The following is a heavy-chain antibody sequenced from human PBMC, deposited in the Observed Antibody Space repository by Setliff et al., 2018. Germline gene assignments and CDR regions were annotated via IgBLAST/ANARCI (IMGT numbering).Heavy chain of an antibody. CDR3: ARAADSYGPPRSYMDV. D-gene: IGHD5-18*01. V-gene: IGHV3-66*01. CDR2: IYSGGST. Sequence: GGSLRLSCAASGFRFSIYAMSWVRQAPGKGLEWVSVIYSGGSTYYADSVKGRFTISRDNSKNSLYLQMNSLRAEDTAVYYCARAADSYGPPRSYMDVWGKGTTVTVSS. CDR1: GFRFSIYA. J-gene: IGHJ6*03.